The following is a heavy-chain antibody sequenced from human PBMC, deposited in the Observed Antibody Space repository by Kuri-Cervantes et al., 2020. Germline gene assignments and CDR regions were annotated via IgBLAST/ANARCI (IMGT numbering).Heavy chain of an antibody. CDR3: ARGSGWYGY. J-gene: IGHJ4*02. D-gene: IGHD6-19*01. CDR1: GYSISSGYY. V-gene: IGHV4-38-2*02. CDR2: IYHSGST. Sequence: ESLRLSCTVSGYSISSGYYWGWIRQPPGKGLEWIGSIYHSGSTYYNPSLKSRVTISVDTSKNQFSVKLSSVTAADTAVYYCARGSGWYGYWGQGTLVTVSS.